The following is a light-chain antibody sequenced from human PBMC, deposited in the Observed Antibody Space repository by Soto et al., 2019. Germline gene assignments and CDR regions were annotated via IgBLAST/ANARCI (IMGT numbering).Light chain of an antibody. Sequence: DIQMTQSPSTLSASVGHTVTITCRASQSIDRWLAWYQRKPGRAPKLLIYDAYTLQSGVPSRFSGSGSGTDFTLTISSLQPDDSATYYCQQCKSYYTFGQGTKLEI. J-gene: IGKJ2*01. CDR1: QSIDRW. CDR3: QQCKSYYT. V-gene: IGKV1-5*01. CDR2: DAY.